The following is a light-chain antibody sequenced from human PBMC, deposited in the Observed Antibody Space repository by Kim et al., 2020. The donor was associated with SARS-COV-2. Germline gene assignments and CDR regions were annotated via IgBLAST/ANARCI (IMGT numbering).Light chain of an antibody. CDR2: RNN. CDR1: NDDVGRQA. J-gene: IGLJ3*02. V-gene: IGLV10-54*01. CDR3: SAWDISLNAVV. Sequence: THIRTGTGKNDDVGRQAAVWLQQHQGHPPKVISDRNNNRRSVISERFSASRSGNTASLIITGLQSEDEADYYCSAWDISLNAVVFGGGTQLTVL.